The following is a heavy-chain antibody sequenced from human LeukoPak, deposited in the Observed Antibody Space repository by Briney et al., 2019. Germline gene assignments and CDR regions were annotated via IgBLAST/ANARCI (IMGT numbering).Heavy chain of an antibody. CDR2: TNPDGSYT. Sequence: PGGSLRPSRAASGFTLSTYWIHSGRQAPGKGLVWVSRTNPDGSYTTYADSVRGRFTISRDNAKNTLYLQMSSLRAEDTAVYYCARAATVAGTGWGKGTLVTV. D-gene: IGHD6-13*01. CDR1: GFTLSTYW. CDR3: ARAATVAGTG. V-gene: IGHV3-74*03. J-gene: IGHJ4*02.